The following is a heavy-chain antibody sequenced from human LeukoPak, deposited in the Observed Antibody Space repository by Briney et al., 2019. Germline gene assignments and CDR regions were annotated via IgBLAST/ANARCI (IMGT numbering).Heavy chain of an antibody. Sequence: ASVKVSCKASGYTFTSYSMNWVRQAPGQGLEWMGWINTNTGHPTYAQGFTGRFVFSLDTSVSTAYLQISSLKAEDTAVYYCASLEDSGGYYRDYWGQGTLVTVSS. J-gene: IGHJ4*02. D-gene: IGHD3-22*01. CDR3: ASLEDSGGYYRDY. CDR1: GYTFTSYS. V-gene: IGHV7-4-1*02. CDR2: INTNTGHP.